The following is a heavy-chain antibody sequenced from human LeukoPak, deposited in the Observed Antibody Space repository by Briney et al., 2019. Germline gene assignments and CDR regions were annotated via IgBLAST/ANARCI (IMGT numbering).Heavy chain of an antibody. CDR3: AKDHRAYCGGDCVGFDY. CDR2: ISSNGGST. D-gene: IGHD2-21*02. CDR1: GFTFSSYA. Sequence: QPGGSLRLSCAASGFTFSSYAMHWVRQAPGKGLEYVSAISSNGGSTYYANSVKGRFTISRDNSKNTLYLQMNSLRAEDTAVYYCAKDHRAYCGGDCVGFDYWGQGTLVTVSS. J-gene: IGHJ4*02. V-gene: IGHV3-64*01.